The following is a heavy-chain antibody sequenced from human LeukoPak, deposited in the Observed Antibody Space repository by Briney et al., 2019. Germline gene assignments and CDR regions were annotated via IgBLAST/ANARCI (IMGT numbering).Heavy chain of an antibody. Sequence: SETLSLTCTVSGGSISSGGYYWSWIRQPPGKGLEWIGEINHSGSTNYNPSLKSRVTISVDTSKNQFSLKLSSVTAADTAVYYCARVGFYYYYYMDVWGKGTTVTVSS. CDR2: INHSGST. V-gene: IGHV4-39*07. CDR3: ARVGFYYYYYMDV. J-gene: IGHJ6*03. CDR1: GGSISSGGYY. D-gene: IGHD5-12*01.